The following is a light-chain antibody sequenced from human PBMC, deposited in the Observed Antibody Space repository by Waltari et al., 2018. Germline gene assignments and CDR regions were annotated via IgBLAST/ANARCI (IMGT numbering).Light chain of an antibody. CDR2: GAS. J-gene: IGKJ4*01. Sequence: EIVLTQSPGTLSLSPGERATLSCRTSQSSTSYSLAWDQQKPGQAPRLLIYGASSRATGIPDRFSGSGSGTDFTLTISRLEPEDFAVYYCQQDGGSPPLTFGGGTKVEIK. CDR1: QSSTSYS. V-gene: IGKV3-20*01. CDR3: QQDGGSPPLT.